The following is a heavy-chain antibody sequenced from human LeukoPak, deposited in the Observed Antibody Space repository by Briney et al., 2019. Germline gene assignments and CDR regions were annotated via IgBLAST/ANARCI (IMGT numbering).Heavy chain of an antibody. CDR3: ARVRVVGATTHFDY. D-gene: IGHD1-26*01. J-gene: IGHJ4*02. Sequence: GGSLRLSCVASGFTFSSYWMHWVRQAPGKGLVWVSRINEDGSSTSYADSVKGQFTISRDNAKNSLYLQMNNLRAEDTAVYYCARVRVVGATTHFDYWGQGTLVTVSS. CDR1: GFTFSSYW. CDR2: INEDGSST. V-gene: IGHV3-74*01.